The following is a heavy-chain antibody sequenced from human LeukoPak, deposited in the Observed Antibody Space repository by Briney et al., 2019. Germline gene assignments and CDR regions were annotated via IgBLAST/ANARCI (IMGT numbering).Heavy chain of an antibody. CDR3: ARNYGSGSIEYYYGLDV. CDR2: INIYNGNT. CDR1: GYTFTSYE. Sequence: ASVKVSCKASGYTFTSYEISWVRQAPGQGLEWMGWINIYNGNTKYAQKIQGRVTMTTDTSTSTAYMELRRLSSDHTALYYCARNYGSGSIEYYYGLDVWGQGTTVTVSS. D-gene: IGHD3-10*01. V-gene: IGHV1-18*01. J-gene: IGHJ6*02.